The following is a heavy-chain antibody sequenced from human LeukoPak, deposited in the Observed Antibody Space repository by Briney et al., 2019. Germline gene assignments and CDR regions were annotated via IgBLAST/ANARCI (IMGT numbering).Heavy chain of an antibody. D-gene: IGHD3-3*01. J-gene: IGHJ4*02. Sequence: ASVKVSCKASGYTFTSYYMHWVRQAPGQGLECMGVINPSGGSTSYAQKFQGRVTMTRDMSTSTVYMELSSLRSEDTAVYYCARDLGEWPQYYFDYWGQGTLVTVSS. CDR2: INPSGGST. CDR3: ARDLGEWPQYYFDY. V-gene: IGHV1-46*01. CDR1: GYTFTSYY.